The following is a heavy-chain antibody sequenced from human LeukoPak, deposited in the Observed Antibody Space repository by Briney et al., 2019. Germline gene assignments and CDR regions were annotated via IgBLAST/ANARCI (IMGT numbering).Heavy chain of an antibody. CDR2: IGGDGIA. J-gene: IGHJ4*02. V-gene: IGHV3-48*04. CDR1: GFTFTDHP. CDR3: AKDRANWAIDD. Sequence: GGSRRLSCVASGFTFTDHPMNWVRQAPGKGLEWISYIGGDGIAFYADSVKGRFTASKDDARKSMYLQMNSLRVEDTAVYYCAKDRANWAIDDWGQGTQVTVSS. D-gene: IGHD3-16*01.